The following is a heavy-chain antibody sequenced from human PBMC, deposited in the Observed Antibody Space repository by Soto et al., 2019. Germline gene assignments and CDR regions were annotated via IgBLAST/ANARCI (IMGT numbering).Heavy chain of an antibody. J-gene: IGHJ6*02. Sequence: QVQLVQSGAEVKKPGSSVKVSCKASGGTFSSHAISWVRQAPGQGLEWMGGIIPLFKATNYAQKFQGRVTITADDSTSTAYRDLYSLRSEDTAVYYCARDVPLNYYDGTFSYYAMDVWGQGTTVTVSS. V-gene: IGHV1-69*01. D-gene: IGHD3-16*01. CDR3: ARDVPLNYYDGTFSYYAMDV. CDR2: IIPLFKAT. CDR1: GGTFSSHA.